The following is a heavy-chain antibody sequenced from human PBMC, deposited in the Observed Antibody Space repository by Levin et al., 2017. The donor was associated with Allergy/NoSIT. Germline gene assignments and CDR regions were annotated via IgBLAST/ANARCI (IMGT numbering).Heavy chain of an antibody. CDR2: IYYSGST. J-gene: IGHJ4*02. D-gene: IGHD6-13*01. V-gene: IGHV4-59*01. CDR3: ARARSCDY. CDR1: GGSISSYY. Sequence: PGGSLRLSCTVSGGSISSYYWSWIRQPPGKGLEWIGYIYYSGSTNYNPSLKSRVTISVDTSKNQFSLKLSSVTAADTAVYYCARARSCDYWGQGTLVTVSS.